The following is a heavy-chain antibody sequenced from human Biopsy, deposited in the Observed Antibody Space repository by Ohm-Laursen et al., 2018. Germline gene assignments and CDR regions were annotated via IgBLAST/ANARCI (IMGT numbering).Heavy chain of an antibody. CDR2: IYTIGDT. V-gene: IGHV4-4*07. CDR3: AREDEGLLRALDL. D-gene: IGHD3-3*01. CDR1: GAPMTGYF. J-gene: IGHJ3*01. Sequence: GTLSLTCTVSGAPMTGYFWTWVRQPAGKGLEWIGHIYTIGDTTYNPSLESRVTMSLDTSKNQFSLKMTSLTAAGTAVYFCAREDEGLLRALDLWGQGTMVTVSS.